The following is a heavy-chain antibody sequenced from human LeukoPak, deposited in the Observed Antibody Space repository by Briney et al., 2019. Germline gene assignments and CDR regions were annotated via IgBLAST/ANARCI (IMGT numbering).Heavy chain of an antibody. D-gene: IGHD3-22*01. CDR3: AKAGPASSDYLNWFDP. CDR1: GFTFSSYS. J-gene: IGHJ5*02. V-gene: IGHV3-21*04. Sequence: GGSLRLSCAASGFTFSSYSMNWVRQAPGKGLEWVSSISSSGSHMYYADSVKGRFTISRDNAKNSLYLQMNSLRVEDTAVYYCAKAGPASSDYLNWFDPWGQGTLVTVSS. CDR2: ISSSGSHM.